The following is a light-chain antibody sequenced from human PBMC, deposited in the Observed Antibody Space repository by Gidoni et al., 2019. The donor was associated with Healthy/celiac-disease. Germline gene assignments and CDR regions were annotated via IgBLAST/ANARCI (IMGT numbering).Light chain of an antibody. Sequence: QSALTQPASVSGSPGQSITISCTGTSSYVGCYTYVSWYQQHPGKAPKLMIYDVSNRPSGVSNRFSGSKSGNTASLTISGLQAEDEADYYCSSYTSSSTPVVFGGGTKLTVL. CDR3: SSYTSSSTPVV. CDR1: SSYVGCYTY. J-gene: IGLJ2*01. CDR2: DVS. V-gene: IGLV2-14*01.